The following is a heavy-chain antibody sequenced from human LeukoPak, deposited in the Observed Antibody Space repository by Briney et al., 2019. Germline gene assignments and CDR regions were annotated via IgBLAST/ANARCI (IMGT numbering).Heavy chain of an antibody. Sequence: SETLSLTCTVSGGSISSYYWSWIRQPPGKGLEWIGCIYTSGSTNYNPSLKSRVTISVDTSKNQFSLKLSSVTAADTAVYYCAGRPDCSSTSCPDYWGQGTLVTVSS. J-gene: IGHJ4*02. V-gene: IGHV4-4*09. D-gene: IGHD2-2*01. CDR2: IYTSGST. CDR3: AGRPDCSSTSCPDY. CDR1: GGSISSYY.